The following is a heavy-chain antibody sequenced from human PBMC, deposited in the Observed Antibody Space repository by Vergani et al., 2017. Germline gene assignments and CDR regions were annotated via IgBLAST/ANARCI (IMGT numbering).Heavy chain of an antibody. D-gene: IGHD6-13*01. J-gene: IGHJ6*02. Sequence: QVTLKESGPALVKPTQTLTLTCTFSGFSLSTSGMRVSWIRQPPGKALEWLARIDWDDDNFYSTSLKTRLTISKDTSKNQVVLTMTNMDPVDTATYYCXRSHIAPAGRYYYYGIDVWGQGTTVTVS. CDR2: IDWDDDN. CDR1: GFSLSTSGMR. CDR3: XRSHIAPAGRYYYYGIDV. V-gene: IGHV2-70*04.